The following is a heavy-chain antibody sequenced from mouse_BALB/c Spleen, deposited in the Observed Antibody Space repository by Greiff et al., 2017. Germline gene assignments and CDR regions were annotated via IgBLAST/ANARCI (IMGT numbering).Heavy chain of an antibody. CDR3: ARVTTVVATGGFDY. Sequence: VQLQQSGPSLVKPSQTLSLTCSVTGDSITSGYWNWIRKFPGNKLEYMGYISYSGSTYYNPSLKSRISITRDTSKNQYYLQLNSVTTEDTATYYCARVTTVVATGGFDYWGQGTTLTVSS. J-gene: IGHJ2*01. D-gene: IGHD1-1*01. V-gene: IGHV3-8*02. CDR1: GDSITSGY. CDR2: ISYSGST.